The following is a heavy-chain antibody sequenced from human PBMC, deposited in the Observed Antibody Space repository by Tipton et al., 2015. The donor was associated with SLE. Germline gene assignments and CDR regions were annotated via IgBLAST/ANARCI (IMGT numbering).Heavy chain of an antibody. CDR1: GGYISSHY. Sequence: TLSLTCTVSGGYISSHYWSWIRQPPGKGMEWIGYNYYSGSTNYNPSLKSRVTISVDTSKNQFSLKLSSVTAADTAVYYCARLLVVYAFVIWGQGTMVTVSS. J-gene: IGHJ3*02. CDR2: NYYSGST. D-gene: IGHD2-8*02. V-gene: IGHV4-59*11. CDR3: ARLLVVYAFVI.